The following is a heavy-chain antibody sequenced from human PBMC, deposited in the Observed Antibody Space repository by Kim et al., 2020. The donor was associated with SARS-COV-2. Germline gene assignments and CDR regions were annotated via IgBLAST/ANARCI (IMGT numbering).Heavy chain of an antibody. Sequence: GGSLRRSCAASGFTFSDYGMHWVRQAPGKGLEWVAVISYDGSNKYYADSVKGRFTISRDNSKNTLYVQMNSLRVEDTAVYYCGKVRERLKWPYYSMDVWGQGTTIIVSS. CDR3: GKVRERLKWPYYSMDV. D-gene: IGHD3-10*01. V-gene: IGHV3-30*18. CDR2: ISYDGSNK. J-gene: IGHJ6*02. CDR1: GFTFSDYG.